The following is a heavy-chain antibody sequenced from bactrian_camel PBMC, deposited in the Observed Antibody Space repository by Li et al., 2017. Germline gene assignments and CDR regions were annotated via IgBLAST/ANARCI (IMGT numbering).Heavy chain of an antibody. J-gene: IGHJ6*01. CDR2: IRPGATTT. V-gene: IGHV3S53*01. Sequence: HVQLVESGGGSVQTGGSLTLSCVTSGVSDSNNCMAWFRQAPGKEREGVASIRPGATTTAYASSVRGRFSISLDTAKNTVFLQMNSLKPEDTAKYSCKTNCMPLGAYWFLSDSGYWGLGTQVTVS. CDR3: KTNCMPLGAYWFLSDSGY. D-gene: IGHD1*01. CDR1: GVSDSNNC.